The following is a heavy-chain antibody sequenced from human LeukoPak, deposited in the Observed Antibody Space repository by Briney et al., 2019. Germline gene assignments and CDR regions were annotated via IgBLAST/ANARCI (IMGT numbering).Heavy chain of an antibody. CDR3: AREGGSGSYLTS. D-gene: IGHD3-10*01. CDR1: GFTFSSVS. V-gene: IGHV3-48*01. CDR2: IRSRSSST. Sequence: PGGSLRLSCAASGFTFSSVSMNWVRQAPGKGLEWISYIRSRSSSTYYADSVKGRFTISRDDAKNSLYLQMNSLRAEDTAVYYCAREGGSGSYLTSCAQGTLVLVS. J-gene: IGHJ5*02.